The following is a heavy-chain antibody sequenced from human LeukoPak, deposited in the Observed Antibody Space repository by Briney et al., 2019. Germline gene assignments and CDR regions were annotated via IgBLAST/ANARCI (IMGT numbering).Heavy chain of an antibody. CDR1: GGSFSGYY. J-gene: IGHJ3*02. V-gene: IGHV4-34*01. Sequence: SETLSLTCAVYGGSFSGYYWSWIRQPPGKGLERIGEINHSGSTNYNPSLKSRVTISVDTSKNQFSLKLSSVTAADTAVYYCASPIAARRHAFDIWGQGTMVTVSS. D-gene: IGHD6-6*01. CDR3: ASPIAARRHAFDI. CDR2: INHSGST.